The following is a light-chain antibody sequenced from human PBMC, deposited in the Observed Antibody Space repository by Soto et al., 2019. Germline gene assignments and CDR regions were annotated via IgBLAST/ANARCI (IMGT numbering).Light chain of an antibody. V-gene: IGLV2-8*01. J-gene: IGLJ2*01. CDR1: NSDIGGYKY. Sequence: QSALTQPPSASGSAGQSVTISCTGTNSDIGGYKYVSWYQQHPGKAPKLLIYEVSKRPSGVPDRFSGSKSGSTASLTVSGLQAEDEADYYCSSYAGGDILFGGGTKVTVL. CDR2: EVS. CDR3: SSYAGGDIL.